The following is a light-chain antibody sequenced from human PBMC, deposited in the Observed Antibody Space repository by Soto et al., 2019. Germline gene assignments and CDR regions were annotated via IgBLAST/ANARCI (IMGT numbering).Light chain of an antibody. CDR3: SSYTGGNPSYV. V-gene: IGLV2-8*01. Sequence: QSVLTQPPSASGPPGQSVTISCTGTRSDVGGYDYVSWYQQHPGKAPKLMIYEVTIRPSGVSDRFSGSKSGNTASLTVSGLQAEDEADYYCSSYTGGNPSYVFGTGTKVTVL. CDR1: RSDVGGYDY. J-gene: IGLJ1*01. CDR2: EVT.